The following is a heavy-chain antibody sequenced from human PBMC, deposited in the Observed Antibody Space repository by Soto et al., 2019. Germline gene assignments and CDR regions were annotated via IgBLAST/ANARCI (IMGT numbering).Heavy chain of an antibody. CDR3: ARASAAVYYYYGMDV. CDR1: GFTFSSYG. V-gene: IGHV3-33*01. D-gene: IGHD6-13*01. Sequence: GGSLRLSCAASGFTFSSYGMHWVRQAPGKGLEWVAVIWYDGSNKYYADSVKGRFTISRDNSKNTLYLQMSSLRAEDTAVYYCARASAAVYYYYGMDVWGQGTTVTGSS. J-gene: IGHJ6*02. CDR2: IWYDGSNK.